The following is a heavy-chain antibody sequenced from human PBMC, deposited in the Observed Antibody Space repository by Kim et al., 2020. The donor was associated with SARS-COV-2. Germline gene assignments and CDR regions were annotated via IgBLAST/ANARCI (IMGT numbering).Heavy chain of an antibody. J-gene: IGHJ4*02. D-gene: IGHD3-22*01. V-gene: IGHV3-33*01. CDR1: GFTFKNYG. CDR2: IWYDGSNE. CDR3: VRATYFYDIGGFYYFDY. Sequence: GGSLRLSCAASGFTFKNYGMHWVRQAPGKGLEWVAPIWYDGSNEHYADFLKGRFTISRDNSKNTLYLEMNNLRAEDTAVYYCVRATYFYDIGGFYYFDYWGQGTLVTVSS.